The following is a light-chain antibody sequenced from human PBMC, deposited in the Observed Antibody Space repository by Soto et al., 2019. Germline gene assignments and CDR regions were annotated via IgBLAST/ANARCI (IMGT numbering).Light chain of an antibody. Sequence: EIVMAQFPATPSLSPRERDTLSCRASQSVSSNLAWYQQKPGQAPSLLIYGASTRATGVPARFSGSGSGTEFTLTISSLMSDDSAVYYCQQYNGWPTFGQGTRWIS. CDR3: QQYNGWPT. CDR2: GAS. CDR1: QSVSSN. V-gene: IGKV3-15*01. J-gene: IGKJ1*01.